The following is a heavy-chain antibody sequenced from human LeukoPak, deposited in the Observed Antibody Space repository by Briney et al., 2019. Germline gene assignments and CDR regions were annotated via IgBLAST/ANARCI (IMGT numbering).Heavy chain of an antibody. CDR1: GGTFSSYA. CDR3: ARRAGAYSHPYDY. D-gene: IGHD4/OR15-4a*01. CDR2: IIPIFGTA. J-gene: IGHJ4*02. Sequence: SVKVSCDASGGTFSSYAISWVRQDPGQGLEWMGGIIPIFGTANYAQKFQGRVTITADKSTSTAYMELSSLRSEDTAVYYCARRAGAYSHPYDYWGQGTLVTVSS. V-gene: IGHV1-69*06.